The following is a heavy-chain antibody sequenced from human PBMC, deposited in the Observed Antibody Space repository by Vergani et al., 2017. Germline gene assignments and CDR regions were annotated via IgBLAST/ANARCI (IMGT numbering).Heavy chain of an antibody. Sequence: VQLVESGGGVVQPGGSLRLSCAASGFTVSSNYMSWVRQAPGKGLEWVSVIYSGGSTYYADSVKGRFTISRDNSKNTLYLQMNSLRAEDTAVYYCARGGHAVVAANDNWFDPWGQGTLVTFSS. J-gene: IGHJ5*02. CDR3: ARGGHAVVAANDNWFDP. CDR1: GFTVSSNY. V-gene: IGHV3-66*01. CDR2: IYSGGST. D-gene: IGHD2-15*01.